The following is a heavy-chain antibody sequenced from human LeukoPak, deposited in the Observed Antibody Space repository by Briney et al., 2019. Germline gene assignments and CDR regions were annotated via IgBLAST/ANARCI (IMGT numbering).Heavy chain of an antibody. CDR1: GFTFSSYW. J-gene: IGHJ6*02. Sequence: GGSLRLSCAASGFTFSSYWMHWVRQAPGKGPVWVSRINSDGSSTSYADSVKGRFTISRDNAKNTLYLQMNGLRAEDTAVYYCATGQGHGMDVWGQGTTVTVSS. V-gene: IGHV3-74*01. CDR3: ATGQGHGMDV. CDR2: INSDGSST. D-gene: IGHD1-14*01.